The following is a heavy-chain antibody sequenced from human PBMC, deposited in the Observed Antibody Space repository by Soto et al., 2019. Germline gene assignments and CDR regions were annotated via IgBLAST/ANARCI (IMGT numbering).Heavy chain of an antibody. D-gene: IGHD3-16*02. Sequence: ASVKVSCKASGYTFTSYGISWVRQAPGQGLEWMGRIIPYNGKTNYAQKFQGRVTITADKSTSTAYMELSSLRSEDTAVYYCANLRLGELSFSGYFDYWGQGTLVTVSS. V-gene: IGHV1-18*01. J-gene: IGHJ4*02. CDR3: ANLRLGELSFSGYFDY. CDR2: IIPYNGKT. CDR1: GYTFTSYG.